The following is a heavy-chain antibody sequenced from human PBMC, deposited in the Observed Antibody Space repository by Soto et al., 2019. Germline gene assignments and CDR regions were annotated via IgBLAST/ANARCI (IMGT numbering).Heavy chain of an antibody. CDR3: VREPFIVVVPAAMLGDAFDI. CDR1: GYTFTSYG. J-gene: IGHJ3*02. CDR2: ISAYNGNT. Sequence: ASVKVSCKASGYTFTSYGISWVRQAPGQGLEWMGWISAYNGNTNYAQKLQGRVTMTTDTSTSTAYMELRSLRSDDTAVYYCVREPFIVVVPAAMLGDAFDIWGQGTMVTVSS. D-gene: IGHD2-2*01. V-gene: IGHV1-18*01.